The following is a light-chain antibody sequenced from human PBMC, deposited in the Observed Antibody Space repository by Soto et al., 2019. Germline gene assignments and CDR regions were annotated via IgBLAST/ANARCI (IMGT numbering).Light chain of an antibody. CDR1: QSIGNT. CDR2: GAS. J-gene: IGKJ5*01. Sequence: EILMRQSPATMFLSPGQRATVFCRASQSIGNTLAWYQHKRGQAPRLLIYGASTRATGVPDRIIGSGSGTEFDLTIGSLQTEDFAVYFCQQYDSWPLTFGQGTRLEIK. CDR3: QQYDSWPLT. V-gene: IGKV3-15*01.